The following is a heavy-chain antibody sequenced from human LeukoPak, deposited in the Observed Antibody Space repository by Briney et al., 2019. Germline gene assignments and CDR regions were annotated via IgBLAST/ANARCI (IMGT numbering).Heavy chain of an antibody. CDR2: ISYDGSYK. CDR1: GFTFSTYA. J-gene: IGHJ6*03. CDR3: AKGSRDGYYYYMDV. D-gene: IGHD5-24*01. V-gene: IGHV3-30*04. Sequence: PGGSLRLSCAASGFTFSTYAMHWVRQAPGKGLDWVAAISYDGSYKSYADSVKGRFTISRDNSKNTLYLQMNSLRAEDTAVYYCAKGSRDGYYYYMDVWGKGTTVTISS.